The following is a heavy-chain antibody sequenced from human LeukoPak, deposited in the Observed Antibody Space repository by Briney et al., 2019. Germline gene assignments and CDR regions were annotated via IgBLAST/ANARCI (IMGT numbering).Heavy chain of an antibody. CDR1: GFTFSSYA. Sequence: GGSLRLSCAASGFTFSSYAMHWVRQAPGKGLEWVAVISYDGSNKYYTDSVKGRFTISRDNSKNTLYLQMNSLRAEDTAVYYCASGNQLRFLEWTTTIYYYYMDVWGKGTTVTVSS. D-gene: IGHD3-3*01. CDR2: ISYDGSNK. CDR3: ASGNQLRFLEWTTTIYYYYMDV. J-gene: IGHJ6*03. V-gene: IGHV3-30-3*01.